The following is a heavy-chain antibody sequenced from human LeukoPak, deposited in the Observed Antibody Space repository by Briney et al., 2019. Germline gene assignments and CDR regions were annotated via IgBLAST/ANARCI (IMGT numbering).Heavy chain of an antibody. CDR1: GYTFTAYY. CDR2: INPNSGGT. CDR3: ARDRDGSMADYYYYGMDV. V-gene: IGHV1-2*02. D-gene: IGHD2/OR15-2a*01. J-gene: IGHJ6*02. Sequence: GSVKVSCKASGYTFTAYYMHWVRQAPGQGLEWMGWINPNSGGTNYAQKFQGRVTMTRDTSISTAYMELSRLRSDDTAVYYCARDRDGSMADYYYYGMDVWGQGTTVTVSS.